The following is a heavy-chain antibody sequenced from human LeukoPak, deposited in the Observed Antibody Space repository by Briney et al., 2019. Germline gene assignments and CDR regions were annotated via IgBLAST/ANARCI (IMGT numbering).Heavy chain of an antibody. Sequence: GASVKVSCKASGGTFSSYAISWVRQAPGQGLEWMGGIIPIFGTANYAQKFQGRVTITTDESTSTAYMELSSLRSEDTAVYYCASSQGAARRVNYYYYMDVWGKGTTVTVSS. CDR2: IIPIFGTA. D-gene: IGHD6-6*01. CDR3: ASSQGAARRVNYYYYMDV. CDR1: GGTFSSYA. V-gene: IGHV1-69*05. J-gene: IGHJ6*03.